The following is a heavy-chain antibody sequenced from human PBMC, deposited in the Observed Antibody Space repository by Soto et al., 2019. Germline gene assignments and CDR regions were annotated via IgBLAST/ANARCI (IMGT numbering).Heavy chain of an antibody. V-gene: IGHV3-11*01. CDR1: GFTFSDYY. CDR3: VREGSAWSRCY. J-gene: IGHJ4*02. Sequence: GGSLRLSCATSGFTFSDYYMSWIRQAPGKGLEWVSYISPTGDTIYYADSVKGRVTVSRDNAKNSLYLEMNSLRAGDTAVYYYVREGSAWSRCYWGQGTMVTVSS. CDR2: ISPTGDTI. D-gene: IGHD6-19*01.